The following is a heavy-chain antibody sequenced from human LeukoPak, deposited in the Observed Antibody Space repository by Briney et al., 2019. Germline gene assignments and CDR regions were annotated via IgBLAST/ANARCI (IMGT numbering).Heavy chain of an antibody. V-gene: IGHV7-4-1*02. CDR1: GYTFTSYA. D-gene: IGHD2-15*01. Sequence: ASVKVSCKASGYTFTSYAMNWVRQAPGQGLEWMGWINTNTGNPTYAQGFTGRFVFSLDTSVSTAYLQISSLKAEDTAVYYCARDRVGFSGGVFGYYYYYMDVWGKGTTVTVSS. CDR3: ARDRVGFSGGVFGYYYYYMDV. J-gene: IGHJ6*03. CDR2: INTNTGNP.